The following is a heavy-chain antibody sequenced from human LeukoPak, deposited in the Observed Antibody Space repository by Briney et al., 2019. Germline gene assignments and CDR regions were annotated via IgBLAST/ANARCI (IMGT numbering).Heavy chain of an antibody. CDR1: GFTFSSYG. Sequence: GGSLRLSCAASGFTFSSYGMHWVRQAPGKGLEWVAVISYDGSNKYYADSVKGRFTISRDNSKNTLYLQMNGLRAEDTAVYYCAKDGAWGSGSYYRFYWGQGTLVTVSS. CDR3: AKDGAWGSGSYYRFY. V-gene: IGHV3-30*18. J-gene: IGHJ4*02. D-gene: IGHD3-10*01. CDR2: ISYDGSNK.